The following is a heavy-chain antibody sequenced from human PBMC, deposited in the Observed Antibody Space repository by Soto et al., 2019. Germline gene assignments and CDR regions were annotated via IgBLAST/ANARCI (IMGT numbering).Heavy chain of an antibody. CDR1: GGSISSSSYY. CDR3: ARLGDYYDSSGYYNEENAFDI. D-gene: IGHD3-22*01. J-gene: IGHJ3*02. V-gene: IGHV4-39*01. Sequence: QLQLQESGPGLVKPSETLSLTCTVSGGSISSSSYYWGWIRQPPGKGLEWIGSIYYSGSTYYNPSLKSRVTISVDTSKNQFSLKLSSVTAADTAVYYCARLGDYYDSSGYYNEENAFDIWGQGTMVTVSS. CDR2: IYYSGST.